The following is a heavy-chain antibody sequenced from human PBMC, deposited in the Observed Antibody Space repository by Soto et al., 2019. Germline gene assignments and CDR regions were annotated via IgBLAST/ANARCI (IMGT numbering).Heavy chain of an antibody. V-gene: IGHV1-3*01. Sequence: ASVKVSCKASGYTFTSYAMHWVRQAPGQRLEWMGWINAGNGNTKYSQKFQGRVTITRDTSASTAYMELSSLRSEDTAVYYCAVGVSVTKANYYYYGMDVWGQGTTVTVSS. CDR1: GYTFTSYA. CDR2: INAGNGNT. J-gene: IGHJ6*02. CDR3: AVGVSVTKANYYYYGMDV. D-gene: IGHD4-17*01.